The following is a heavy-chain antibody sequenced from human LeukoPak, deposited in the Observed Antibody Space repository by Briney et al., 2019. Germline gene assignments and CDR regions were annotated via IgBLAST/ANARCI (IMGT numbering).Heavy chain of an antibody. V-gene: IGHV3-66*01. J-gene: IGHJ5*02. CDR3: ARVLSGSWDWFDP. D-gene: IGHD3-22*01. Sequence: GGSLRLSCAASGFTVSSNYMSWVRQAPGKGLEWASVIYSGGSTYYADSVKGRFTISRDNAMNTVYLQMNSLRAEDTAVYYCARVLSGSWDWFDPWGQGTLVTVSS. CDR1: GFTVSSNY. CDR2: IYSGGST.